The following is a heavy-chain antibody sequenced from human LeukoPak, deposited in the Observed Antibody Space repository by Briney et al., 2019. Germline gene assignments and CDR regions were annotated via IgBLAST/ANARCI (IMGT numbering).Heavy chain of an antibody. J-gene: IGHJ6*02. CDR1: GFTVSSKH. Sequence: GGSLRLSCAASGFTVSSKHMSWVRQAPGKGLEWVSVIYVDGSTYYVDSVRGRFTISRDNAKNTLYLQMNTLRVEDTAVYYCTRDLMDYDVSTGLHHYYMDVWGQGTTVTVSS. CDR3: TRDLMDYDVSTGLHHYYMDV. V-gene: IGHV3-66*01. CDR2: IYVDGST. D-gene: IGHD3-9*01.